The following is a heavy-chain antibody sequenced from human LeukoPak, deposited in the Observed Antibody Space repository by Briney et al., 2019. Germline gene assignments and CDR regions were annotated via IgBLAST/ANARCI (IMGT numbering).Heavy chain of an antibody. CDR3: AKEDRRYSSS. Sequence: GGSLRLSCAASGFTFDDYAMHWVRQAPGKGLEWVSGISWNSGSIGYADSVEGRFTISRDNAKNSLYLQMNSLRAEDTALYYCAKEDRRYSSSWGQGTLVTVSS. D-gene: IGHD6-13*01. J-gene: IGHJ4*02. V-gene: IGHV3-9*01. CDR2: ISWNSGSI. CDR1: GFTFDDYA.